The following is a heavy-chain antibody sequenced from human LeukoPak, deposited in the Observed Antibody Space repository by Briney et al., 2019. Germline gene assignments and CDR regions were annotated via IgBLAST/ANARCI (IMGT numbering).Heavy chain of an antibody. Sequence: ASVTVSCKASGYTFTSYYMHWVRQAPGQGLEWMGIINPSGGSTSYAQKFQGRVTMTRDTSTSTVYMELSSLRSEDTAVYYCARDVGSAYCGGDCSINWFDPWGQGTLVTVSS. D-gene: IGHD2-21*02. J-gene: IGHJ5*02. CDR1: GYTFTSYY. V-gene: IGHV1-46*01. CDR2: INPSGGST. CDR3: ARDVGSAYCGGDCSINWFDP.